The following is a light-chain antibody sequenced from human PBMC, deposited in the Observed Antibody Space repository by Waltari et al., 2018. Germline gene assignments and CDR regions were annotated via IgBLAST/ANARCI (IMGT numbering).Light chain of an antibody. CDR1: QAINGY. CDR3: QQSYTTPLT. Sequence: DIQVTQSPSSLSAPVGDRVTITCRTSQAINGYLNWYQQKPGKAPKILIYGASNLQSGVPSRFSGSGSGTDFTPTISSLQPEDFATYYCQQSYTTPLTFGGGTKVEIK. V-gene: IGKV1-39*01. CDR2: GAS. J-gene: IGKJ4*01.